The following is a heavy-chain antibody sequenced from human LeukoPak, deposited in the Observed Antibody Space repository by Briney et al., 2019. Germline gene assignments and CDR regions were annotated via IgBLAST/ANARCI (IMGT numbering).Heavy chain of an antibody. V-gene: IGHV4-39*07. D-gene: IGHD2/OR15-2a*01. CDR2: IYYTGST. CDR1: GGSMSSRTYY. Sequence: PSEPLSLTCTVSGGSMSSRTYYWGWIRQPPGKGLEWIGSIYYTGSTFYNPSLKSRVTISVDTSKNQFSMKLSSVTAADAAVYFCAREWTTWGAFDIWGQGTMVTVSS. CDR3: AREWTTWGAFDI. J-gene: IGHJ3*02.